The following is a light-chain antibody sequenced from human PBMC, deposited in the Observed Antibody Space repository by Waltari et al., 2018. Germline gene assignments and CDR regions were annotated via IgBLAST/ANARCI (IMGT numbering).Light chain of an antibody. Sequence: IQLTQSPSFLSASVGDRVTITCRASQTISIYLAWYQQKPGKAPKLLIYSASSLRSGVPSRFSGSGSRTDFTLTISSLQPEDFAVYFCQQGFSFPLTFGPGTKVDMK. V-gene: IGKV1-9*01. CDR2: SAS. J-gene: IGKJ3*01. CDR1: QTISIY. CDR3: QQGFSFPLT.